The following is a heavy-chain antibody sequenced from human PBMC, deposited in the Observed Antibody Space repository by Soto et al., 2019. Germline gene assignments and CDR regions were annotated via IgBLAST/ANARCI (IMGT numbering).Heavy chain of an antibody. J-gene: IGHJ4*02. V-gene: IGHV3-48*03. D-gene: IGHD3-22*01. Sequence: GGSLRLSCAASGFTFSSYEMNWVRQAPGKGLEWVSYISSSGSTIYYADSVKGRFTISRDNAKNSLYLQMNSLRAEDTAVYYCARETYYYDSSGYYYTFPYYFDYRGQGTLVTVSS. CDR2: ISSSGSTI. CDR3: ARETYYYDSSGYYYTFPYYFDY. CDR1: GFTFSSYE.